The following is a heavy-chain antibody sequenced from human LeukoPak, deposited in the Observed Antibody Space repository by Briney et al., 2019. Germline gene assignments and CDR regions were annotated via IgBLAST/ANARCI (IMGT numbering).Heavy chain of an antibody. CDR2: FDPEDGET. D-gene: IGHD1-26*01. V-gene: IGHV1-24*01. J-gene: IGHJ5*02. CDR3: ATSTPYKGGSSGGWFDP. Sequence: ASVKVSCKVSGYTLTELSMHRVRQAPGKGLEWMGGFDPEDGETIYAQKFQGRVTMTEDTSTDTAYMELSSLRSEDTAVYYCATSTPYKGGSSGGWFDPWGQGTLVTVSS. CDR1: GYTLTELS.